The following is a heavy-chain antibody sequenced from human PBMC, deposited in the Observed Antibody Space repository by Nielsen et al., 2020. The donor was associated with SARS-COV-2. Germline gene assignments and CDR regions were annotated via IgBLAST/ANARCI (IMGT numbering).Heavy chain of an antibody. CDR1: GFTFSSYA. J-gene: IGHJ4*02. CDR2: VSGDVAHTT. CDR3: ARDGRIGYGVYLDY. V-gene: IGHV3-23*01. Sequence: GESLKISCAASGFTFSSYAMHWVRQTAGKGLEWVSAVSGDVAHTTYYADSVKGRFTISRDNSKNTLYLQMNGLRAEDTATYYCARDGRIGYGVYLDYWGQGTPVTVSS. D-gene: IGHD5-12*01.